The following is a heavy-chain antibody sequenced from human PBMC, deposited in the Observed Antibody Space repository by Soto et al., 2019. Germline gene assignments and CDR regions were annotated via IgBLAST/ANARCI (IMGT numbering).Heavy chain of an antibody. CDR3: ARGAQGFFPVSGIYFFFDH. J-gene: IGHJ4*02. CDR1: GYIFTDHL. V-gene: IGHV1-2*02. CDR2: VHPDSGGT. D-gene: IGHD3-22*01. Sequence: ASVKVSCKTSGYIFTDHLIHWVRQSPGQGLQWVGWVHPDSGGTNVAQAFQDRVTMTADTSITTAYMDLARLRPDDTAIFYCARGAQGFFPVSGIYFFFDHWGQGTPVTVSS.